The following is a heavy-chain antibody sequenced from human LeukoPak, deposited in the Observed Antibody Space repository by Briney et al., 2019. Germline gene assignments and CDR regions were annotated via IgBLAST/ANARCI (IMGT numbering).Heavy chain of an antibody. CDR3: ATSRSFTTVREFDH. J-gene: IGHJ4*02. V-gene: IGHV3-7*01. Sequence: PGGSLRLSCVASGFTFSSYWMSWVRQAPGKGLEWVANINQDGSKKYYVDSVRGRFTTSRDNAKNSLYLQMDSLRVEDTAMYHCATSRSFTTVREFDHWGQGTPVTVSS. CDR2: INQDGSKK. CDR1: GFTFSSYW. D-gene: IGHD1-26*01.